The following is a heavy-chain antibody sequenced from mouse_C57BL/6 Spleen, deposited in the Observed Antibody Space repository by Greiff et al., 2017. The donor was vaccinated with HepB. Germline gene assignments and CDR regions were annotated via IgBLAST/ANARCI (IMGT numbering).Heavy chain of an antibody. V-gene: IGHV1-61*01. J-gene: IGHJ3*01. CDR1: GYTFTSYW. CDR2: IYPSDSET. D-gene: IGHD2-5*01. Sequence: VQLQQPGAELVRPGSSVKLSCKASGYTFTSYWMDWVKQRPGQGLEWIGNIYPSDSETHYNQKFKDKATLTADKSSSTAYMQLSSLTSEDSAVYYCARHYSNSWFAYWGQGTLVTVSA. CDR3: ARHYSNSWFAY.